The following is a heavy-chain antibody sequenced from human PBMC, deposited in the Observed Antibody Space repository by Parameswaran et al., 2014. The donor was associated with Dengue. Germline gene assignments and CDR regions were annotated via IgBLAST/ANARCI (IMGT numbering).Heavy chain of an antibody. Sequence: SETLSLTCTVSGGSISSGGYYWSWIRQHPGKGLEWIGYIYYSGSTYYNPSLKSRVTISVDTSKNQFSLKLSSVTAADTAVYYCARDPSGYCSGGSCYDYYYGMDVWGQGTTVTVSS. CDR3: ARDPSGYCSGGSCYDYYYGMDV. J-gene: IGHJ6*02. CDR2: IYYSGST. CDR1: GGSISSGGYY. V-gene: IGHV4-31*03. D-gene: IGHD2-15*01.